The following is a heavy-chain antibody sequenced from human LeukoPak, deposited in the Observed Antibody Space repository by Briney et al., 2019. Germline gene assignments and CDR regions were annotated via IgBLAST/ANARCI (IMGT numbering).Heavy chain of an antibody. CDR2: INSDGSST. V-gene: IGHV3-74*01. CDR1: GFTFSSYW. CDR3: ARVDSSRNQWLVREPFFDY. D-gene: IGHD6-19*01. Sequence: GGSLRLSCAASGFTFSSYWMHWVRQAPGKGLVWVSRINSDGSSTSYADSVKGRFTISRDNAKNTPYLQMNSLRAEDTAVYYCARVDSSRNQWLVREPFFDYWGQGTLVTVSS. J-gene: IGHJ4*02.